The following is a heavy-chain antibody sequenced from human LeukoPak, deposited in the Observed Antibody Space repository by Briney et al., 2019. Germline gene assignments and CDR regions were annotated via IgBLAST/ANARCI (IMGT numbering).Heavy chain of an antibody. CDR3: AAGFRPYYYYYMDV. J-gene: IGHJ6*03. CDR2: ISYTASR. V-gene: IGHV4-59*03. Sequence: PSETLSLTCTVSGGSISSYYWSWIRQSPGKGLEWIGYISYTASRTSTPSPKRRVTMSVDTSKNQFSLKLSSVTAADTAVYYCAAGFRPYYYYYMDVWGKGTTVTVSS. CDR1: GGSISSYY. D-gene: IGHD3-10*01.